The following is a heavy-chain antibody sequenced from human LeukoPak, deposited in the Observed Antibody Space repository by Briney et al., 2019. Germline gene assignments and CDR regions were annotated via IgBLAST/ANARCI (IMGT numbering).Heavy chain of an antibody. V-gene: IGHV5-51*01. CDR3: ARPHTLDRTTKYYFDY. J-gene: IGHJ4*02. D-gene: IGHD1-26*01. CDR2: IYPGDSDT. CDR1: GYTFTTSW. Sequence: GESLKISCKGSGYTFTTSWIGWVRQMPGKGLEWMGIIYPGDSDTRYSPSLQGQVTISADKSINTAYLQWNSLKASDTAMYYCARPHTLDRTTKYYFDYWGQGTLVTVSS.